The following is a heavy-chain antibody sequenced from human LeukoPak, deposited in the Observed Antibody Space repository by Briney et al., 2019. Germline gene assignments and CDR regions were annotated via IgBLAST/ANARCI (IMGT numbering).Heavy chain of an antibody. CDR2: IIPIFGTA. CDR1: GGTSSSYA. Sequence: SVKLSCKASGGTSSSYAISWVRQAHGQGIGWMGGIIPIFGTANYAQKFRGRVTITADKSTSTAYMELSSLRSEDTAVYYCAIAVAGFDAFDIWGQGTMVTVSS. D-gene: IGHD6-19*01. V-gene: IGHV1-69*06. CDR3: AIAVAGFDAFDI. J-gene: IGHJ3*02.